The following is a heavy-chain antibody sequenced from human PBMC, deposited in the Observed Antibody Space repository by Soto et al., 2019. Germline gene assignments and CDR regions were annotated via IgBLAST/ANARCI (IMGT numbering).Heavy chain of an antibody. V-gene: IGHV3-48*01. D-gene: IGHD5-12*01. CDR2: ISGSSSTI. CDR3: ARDVYSGTWTTAEDV. CDR1: GFPFIMDS. Sequence: GVSLRLSCAVSGFPFIMDSMNWVRQAPGKGLEWIAYISGSSSTIKYADSVKGRFTISRDNAKNSLYLQMNSLRAEDTAVYFCARDVYSGTWTTAEDVWGQGTTVTVSS. J-gene: IGHJ6*02.